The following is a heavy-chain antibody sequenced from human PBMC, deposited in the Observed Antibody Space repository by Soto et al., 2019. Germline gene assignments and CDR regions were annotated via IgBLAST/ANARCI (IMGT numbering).Heavy chain of an antibody. CDR1: GSTFTTYG. V-gene: IGHV1-18*01. CDR3: ARGHVVDTAMVSGY. Sequence: ASVQVVCKASGSTFTTYGLTWVRQAPGQGLEWMGWISAYHGNTNYAQKLQAGVTITPDGSTSTAYMEVRSLRSDDTAVYYCARGHVVDTAMVSGYWVQGTLVNVSS. J-gene: IGHJ4*02. CDR2: ISAYHGNT. D-gene: IGHD5-18*01.